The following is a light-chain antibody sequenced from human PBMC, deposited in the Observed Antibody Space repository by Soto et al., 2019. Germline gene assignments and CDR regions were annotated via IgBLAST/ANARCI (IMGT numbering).Light chain of an antibody. CDR3: QQRGTCPT. CDR1: QSLNDN. J-gene: IGKJ1*01. V-gene: IGKV3-11*01. CDR2: DAY. Sequence: SQAPLSVSPGEIASLSSRDSQSLNDNLAWYQQKPGPAPRLLISDAYSRANGIPARFTGSGSGTDFSLTISILEPEYSAVYYCQQRGTCPTFGPGTKVDIK.